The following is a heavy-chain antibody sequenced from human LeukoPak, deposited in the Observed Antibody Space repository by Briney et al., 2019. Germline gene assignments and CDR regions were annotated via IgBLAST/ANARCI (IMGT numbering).Heavy chain of an antibody. J-gene: IGHJ4*02. Sequence: GGSLRLSCVASGFTFSNYGTHWVRQAPGKGLEWVTFMQYDGSVEFYADSVKGRFTISRDNSKNTLYLQIHSLRAEDTAVYYCAPTGSSGYSYGLNWGQGTLVTVSS. CDR2: MQYDGSVE. CDR3: APTGSSGYSYGLN. D-gene: IGHD5-18*01. V-gene: IGHV3-30*02. CDR1: GFTFSNYG.